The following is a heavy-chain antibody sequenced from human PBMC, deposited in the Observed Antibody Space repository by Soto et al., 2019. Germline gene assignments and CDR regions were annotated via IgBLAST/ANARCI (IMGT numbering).Heavy chain of an antibody. CDR1: GFTFSSYG. D-gene: IGHD2-2*01. J-gene: IGHJ6*02. CDR3: AKAFVVPDAMPAVTYYYYGMDV. CDR2: ISYDGSNK. Sequence: GGSLRLSCAASGFTFSSYGMHWVRQAPGKGLEWVAVISYDGSNKYYADSVKGRFTISRDNSKNTLYLQMNSLRAEDTAVYYCAKAFVVPDAMPAVTYYYYGMDVWGQGTTVTVSS. V-gene: IGHV3-30*18.